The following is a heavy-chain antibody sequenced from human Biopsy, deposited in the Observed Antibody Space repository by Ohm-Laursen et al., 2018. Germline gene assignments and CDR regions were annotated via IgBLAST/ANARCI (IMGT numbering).Heavy chain of an antibody. CDR2: TYYRSKWYN. J-gene: IGHJ5*02. CDR1: GDSVSSNSAA. Sequence: TLSLTWAVSGDSVSSNSAAWNWIRQSPSRGLEWLGRTYYRSKWYNDYAVSVKSRMTINADTFKNQFSLQLNSVTPEDTAVYYCARETPTGIPFNWFDPWGQGTLVTVSS. V-gene: IGHV6-1*01. D-gene: IGHD1-1*01. CDR3: ARETPTGIPFNWFDP.